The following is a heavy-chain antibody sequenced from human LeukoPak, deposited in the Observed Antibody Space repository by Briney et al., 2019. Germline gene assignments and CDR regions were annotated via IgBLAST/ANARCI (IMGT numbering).Heavy chain of an antibody. CDR1: GFTVSSNY. D-gene: IGHD3-10*01. J-gene: IGHJ4*02. CDR3: ARDYYGSGRLDY. V-gene: IGHV3-53*01. CDR2: FYSGGNT. Sequence: GGSLRLSRAASGFTVSSNYVSWVRQAPGKGLEWLSVFYSGGNTYHADSVKGRFTISRDNSKNTLYLQMNSLRAEDTAVYYCARDYYGSGRLDYWGQGTLVTVSS.